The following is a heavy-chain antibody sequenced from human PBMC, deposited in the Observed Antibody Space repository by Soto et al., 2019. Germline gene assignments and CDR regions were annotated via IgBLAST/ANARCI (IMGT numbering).Heavy chain of an antibody. CDR1: GFTFSDYP. CDR2: ITGSGGST. D-gene: IGHD2-21*01. Sequence: GGSLRLSCAASGFTFSDYPMNWVRQAPGKGLEWVSAITGSGGSTYYADSVKGRFTISRDNSKNTLYLQINSLRAEDTAVFYCEIGDPEYFHHWGQGTLVTVSS. V-gene: IGHV3-23*01. J-gene: IGHJ1*01. CDR3: EIGDPEYFHH.